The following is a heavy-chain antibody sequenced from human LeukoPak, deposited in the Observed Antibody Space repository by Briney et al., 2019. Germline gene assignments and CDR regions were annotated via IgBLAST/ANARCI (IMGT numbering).Heavy chain of an antibody. Sequence: PGGSLRLSCVASGFNFNTYSMNWVRQAPGKGLEWISYIISSSSTIYYADSVKGRFTISRDNAKNSLYLQMNSLRAEDTAVYYCARDRLRFLEWFSSHSPDRAFDIWGQGTMVTVSS. CDR3: ARDRLRFLEWFSSHSPDRAFDI. D-gene: IGHD3-3*01. CDR1: GFNFNTYS. J-gene: IGHJ3*02. CDR2: IISSSSTI. V-gene: IGHV3-48*04.